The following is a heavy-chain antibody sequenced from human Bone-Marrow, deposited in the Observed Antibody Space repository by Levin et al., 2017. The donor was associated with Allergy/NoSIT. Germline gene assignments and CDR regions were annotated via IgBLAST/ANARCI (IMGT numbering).Heavy chain of an antibody. CDR2: VYVSGGT. Sequence: SQTLSLTCTVSGGSINSGAAYWSWIRQPAGNGLEWIGRVYVSGGTIYNPSFQSRVTMSVDTSRNQFSLKLSSVTAADTAIYYCARDRAETGSWWFDPWGQGILVTVSS. CDR3: ARDRAETGSWWFDP. V-gene: IGHV4-61*02. J-gene: IGHJ5*02. D-gene: IGHD6-13*01. CDR1: GGSINSGAAY.